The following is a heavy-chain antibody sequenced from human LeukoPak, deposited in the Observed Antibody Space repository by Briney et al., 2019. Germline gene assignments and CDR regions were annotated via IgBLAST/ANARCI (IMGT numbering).Heavy chain of an antibody. Sequence: PSETLSLTCTVSGGSISSYYWSWIRQPPGKGLEWIGYIYYSGSTNYNPSLKSRVTISVDTSKNQFSLKLSSVTAADTAVYYCAGHSGGWYPRRWGQGTLVTVSS. D-gene: IGHD6-19*01. V-gene: IGHV4-59*01. CDR3: AGHSGGWYPRR. CDR2: IYYSGST. J-gene: IGHJ4*02. CDR1: GGSISSYY.